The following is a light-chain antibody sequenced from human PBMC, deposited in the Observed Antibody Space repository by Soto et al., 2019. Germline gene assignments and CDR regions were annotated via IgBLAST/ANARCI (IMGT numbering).Light chain of an antibody. Sequence: QSALAQPPSVSGAPGQRVTISCSNIGAAYDVHWYQQLPGTAPKLLMFNNSRRPSGVPDRFSGAKSGTSASLAITGLQAEDEADYYCQSYDRNLRGWVFGGGTQLTVL. CDR2: NNS. CDR3: QSYDRNLRGWV. J-gene: IGLJ3*02. CDR1: NIGAAYD. V-gene: IGLV1-40*01.